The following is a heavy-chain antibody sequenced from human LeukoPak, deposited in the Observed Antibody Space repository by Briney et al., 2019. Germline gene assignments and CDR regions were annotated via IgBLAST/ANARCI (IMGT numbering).Heavy chain of an antibody. CDR1: GFTFSDYY. J-gene: IGHJ4*02. CDR3: ARQEGLTYYYDSSGYSPLDY. D-gene: IGHD3-22*01. V-gene: IGHV3-11*01. Sequence: GGSLRLSCAASGFTFSDYYMSWIRQAPGKGLEWVSYISSSGSTIYYADSVKGRFTITRDNAKNSLYLQMNSLRAEDTAVYYCARQEGLTYYYDSSGYSPLDYWGQGTLVTVSS. CDR2: ISSSGSTI.